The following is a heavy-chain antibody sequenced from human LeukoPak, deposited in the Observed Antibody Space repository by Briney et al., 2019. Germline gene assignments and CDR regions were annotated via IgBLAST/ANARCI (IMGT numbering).Heavy chain of an antibody. CDR2: ISAYNGNT. CDR1: GYTFNSYG. D-gene: IGHD3-3*01. J-gene: IGHJ5*02. V-gene: IGHV1-18*01. CDR3: ARSQIPVQNIRFLEWPP. Sequence: GASVKVSCKASGYTFNSYGISWVRQAPGQGLEWMGWISAYNGNTNYAQKLQGRVTMTTDTSTSTVYMELSSLRSEDTAVYYCARSQIPVQNIRFLEWPPWGQGTLVTVSS.